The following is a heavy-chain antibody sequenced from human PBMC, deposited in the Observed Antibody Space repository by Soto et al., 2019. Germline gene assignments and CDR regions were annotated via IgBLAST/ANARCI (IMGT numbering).Heavy chain of an antibody. CDR3: ARQIYDSDTGPNFQYYFDS. CDR1: GYSFAGYW. CDR2: IDPSDSQT. V-gene: IGHV5-10-1*01. Sequence: GESLKISCKGSGYSFAGYWITWVRQKPGKGLEWMGRIDPSDSQTYYSPSFRGHVTISVTKSVTTVFLQWSSLRASDSAMYYCARQIYDSDTGPNFQYYFDSWGQGTPVTVSS. J-gene: IGHJ4*02. D-gene: IGHD3-22*01.